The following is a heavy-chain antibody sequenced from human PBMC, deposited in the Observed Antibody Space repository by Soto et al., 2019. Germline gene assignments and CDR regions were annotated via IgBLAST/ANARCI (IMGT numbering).Heavy chain of an antibody. D-gene: IGHD6-13*01. Sequence: EVQLLESGGGLVQPGGSLRLSCAASGFFFSSYAMSWVRQAPGKGLEWVSSISGSGGSTCYTDSVKGRFTISRDNSKNTLYLQMNSLRAEDTAIYYCAKERGIAAPPVKFDYWGQGTLVTVSS. CDR3: AKERGIAAPPVKFDY. CDR2: ISGSGGST. CDR1: GFFFSSYA. J-gene: IGHJ4*02. V-gene: IGHV3-23*01.